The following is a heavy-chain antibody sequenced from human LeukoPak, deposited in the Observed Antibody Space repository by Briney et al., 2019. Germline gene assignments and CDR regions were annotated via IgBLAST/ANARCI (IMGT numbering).Heavy chain of an antibody. D-gene: IGHD6-6*01. V-gene: IGHV1-69*13. J-gene: IGHJ6*03. Sequence: ASVKVSCKASGYTFKGYYIHWVRQAPGQGLEWMGGIIPIFGTANYAQKFQGRVTITADESTSTAYMELSSLRSEDTAVYYCARDIFATGYSSFNYYYMDVWGKGTTVTVSS. CDR3: ARDIFATGYSSFNYYYMDV. CDR2: IIPIFGTA. CDR1: GYTFKGYY.